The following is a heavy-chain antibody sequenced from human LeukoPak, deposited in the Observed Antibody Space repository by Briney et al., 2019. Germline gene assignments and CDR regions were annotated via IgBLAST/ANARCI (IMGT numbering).Heavy chain of an antibody. CDR3: ARARLTGSGYYSGFDY. D-gene: IGHD3-22*01. CDR1: GFTVINTH. V-gene: IGHV3-66*01. J-gene: IGHJ4*02. CDR2: IYSGGST. Sequence: GGSLRLSCAASGFTVINTHISWVRQAPGKGLEWVSVIYSGGSTYYGDSVRGRFIMSRDNSKNTLYLQMNSLRAEDTAVYYCARARLTGSGYYSGFDYWGQGTLVTVSS.